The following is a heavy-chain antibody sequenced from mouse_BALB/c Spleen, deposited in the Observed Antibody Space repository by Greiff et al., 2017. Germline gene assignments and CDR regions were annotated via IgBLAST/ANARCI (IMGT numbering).Heavy chain of an antibody. CDR2: IYPGGGYT. V-gene: IGHV1-63*02. CDR3: ARGTVGTMDY. D-gene: IGHD1-1*01. J-gene: IGHJ4*01. Sequence: QVQLKESVAELVRPGTSVKISCKASGYTFTNYWLGWVKQRPGHGLEWIGDIYPGGGYTNYNEKFKGKATLTADTSSSTAYMQLSSLTSEDSAVYFCARGTVGTMDYWGQGTSGTDSS. CDR1: GYTFTNYW.